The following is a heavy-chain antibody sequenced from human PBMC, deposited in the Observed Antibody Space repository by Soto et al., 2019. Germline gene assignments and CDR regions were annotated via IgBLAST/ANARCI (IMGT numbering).Heavy chain of an antibody. V-gene: IGHV4-61*01. CDR2: VYHTGRT. Sequence: SETLSLTCTVSGGSFKSGSYSWSWIRQPPGKGLEWIGYVYHTGRTSYNPSLKSRVSISMDTSKNQFSLNLDSVTAADTAVYFCVRDFAYFDSWGQGTLVTVSS. J-gene: IGHJ4*02. CDR1: GGSFKSGSYS. D-gene: IGHD3-3*01. CDR3: VRDFAYFDS.